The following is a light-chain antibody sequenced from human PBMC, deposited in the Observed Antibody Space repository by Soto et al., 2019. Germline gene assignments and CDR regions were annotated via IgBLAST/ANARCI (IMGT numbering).Light chain of an antibody. V-gene: IGLV2-14*01. CDR1: SSDVGGYNY. CDR3: SSYTSSSTRV. Sequence: QSALTQPASVSGSPGQSITISCTGTSSDVGGYNYVSWYQQHPGKAPKLMIYDVSNRPSGVSNRFSDSKSGNTASLTISGLQAEDEADYYCSSYTSSSTRVFGGGTKVTLL. J-gene: IGLJ2*01. CDR2: DVS.